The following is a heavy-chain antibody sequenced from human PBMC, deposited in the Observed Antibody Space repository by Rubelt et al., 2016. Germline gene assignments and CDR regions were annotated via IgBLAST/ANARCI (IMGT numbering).Heavy chain of an antibody. D-gene: IGHD3-10*01. CDR3: ARVGLYYYGSGSYYFSWFDP. CDR2: INNSGST. J-gene: IGHJ5*02. CDR1: GGSFSGYY. Sequence: QVQLQQWGAGLLKPSETLSLTCAVYGGSFSGYYWSWIRQPPGKGLEWIGEINNSGSTNYNPSLKSGVTISVDTSKNQFSLKLSSVTAADTAVYYCARVGLYYYGSGSYYFSWFDPWGQGTLVTVSS. V-gene: IGHV4-34*01.